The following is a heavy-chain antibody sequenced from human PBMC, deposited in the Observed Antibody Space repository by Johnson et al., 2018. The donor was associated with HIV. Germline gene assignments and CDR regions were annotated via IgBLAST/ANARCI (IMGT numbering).Heavy chain of an antibody. Sequence: VQLVESGGVVVQPGGSLRLSCAASGFTFDDYTMHWVRQAPGKGLEWLSLISWDGGSTYYADSVKGRFTISRDNSKNSLYLQMSSLGTEEPAWYYCLKDIQVGVSEACDIWGQGSTVTVSS. D-gene: IGHD3-10*01. J-gene: IGHJ3*02. V-gene: IGHV3-43*01. CDR2: ISWDGGST. CDR1: GFTFDDYT. CDR3: LKDIQVGVSEACDI.